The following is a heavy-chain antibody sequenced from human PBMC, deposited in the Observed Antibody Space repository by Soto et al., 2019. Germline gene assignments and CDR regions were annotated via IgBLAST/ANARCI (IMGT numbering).Heavy chain of an antibody. Sequence: GASVKVSCKASGYSFTDYHIHWVRQAPGQGLEWLGRINPKSGGTSTAQKFQGWVTMTRDRCISTVYMELTRLRSDDTAVYFCARGHSTDCSNGVCSFFYNHEMDVWGQGTTVTSP. CDR1: GYSFTDYH. CDR2: INPKSGGT. J-gene: IGHJ6*02. D-gene: IGHD2-8*01. CDR3: ARGHSTDCSNGVCSFFYNHEMDV. V-gene: IGHV1-2*04.